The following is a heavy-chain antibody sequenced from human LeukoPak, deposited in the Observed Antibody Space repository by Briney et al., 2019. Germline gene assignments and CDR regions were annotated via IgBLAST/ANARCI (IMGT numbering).Heavy chain of an antibody. J-gene: IGHJ3*02. CDR3: ATDTYSSSWTHAFDI. Sequence: VASVKVSCKVSGYTLTELSMHWVRQAPGKGLEWMGGFDPEDGETIYAQKFQGRVTMTEDTSTDTAYMELSSLRSEDTAVYYCATDTYSSSWTHAFDIWGQGTMVTVS. D-gene: IGHD6-13*01. CDR1: GYTLTELS. CDR2: FDPEDGET. V-gene: IGHV1-24*01.